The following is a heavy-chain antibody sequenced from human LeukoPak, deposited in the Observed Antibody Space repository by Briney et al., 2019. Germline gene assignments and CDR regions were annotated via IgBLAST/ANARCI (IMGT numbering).Heavy chain of an antibody. D-gene: IGHD3-22*01. CDR1: EYIFINYA. CDR3: ATGAYYCDNSGDIFTGYYGMDV. V-gene: IGHV1-3*01. CDR2: INAGNGNT. Sequence: ASVKVSCKASEYIFINYAIHWVRQAPGQRLEWMGWINAGNGNTKYSQKFQGRVTITRDTSASTAYMELSSLRSEDTAVYYCATGAYYCDNSGDIFTGYYGMDVWGQGTTVTVSS. J-gene: IGHJ6*02.